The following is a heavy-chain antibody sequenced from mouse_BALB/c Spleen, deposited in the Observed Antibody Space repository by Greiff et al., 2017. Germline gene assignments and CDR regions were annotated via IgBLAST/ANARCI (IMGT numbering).Heavy chain of an antibody. Sequence: EVQLQQSGTVLARPGASVKMSCKASGYTFTSYWMHWVKQRPGQGLEWIGAIYPGNSDTSYNQKFKGKAKLTAVTSTSTAYMELSSLTNEDSAVYYCTRWVDHYYGPYYYAMDYWGQGTSVTVSS. V-gene: IGHV1-5*01. CDR1: GYTFTSYW. CDR3: TRWVDHYYGPYYYAMDY. D-gene: IGHD1-2*01. J-gene: IGHJ4*01. CDR2: IYPGNSDT.